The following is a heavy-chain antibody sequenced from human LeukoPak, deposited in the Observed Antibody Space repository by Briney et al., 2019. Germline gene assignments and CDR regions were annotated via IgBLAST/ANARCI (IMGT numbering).Heavy chain of an antibody. J-gene: IGHJ5*02. CDR3: VRGALRDCTYTSCTRGNWFDP. V-gene: IGHV3-74*01. CDR1: GFTLSSHW. CDR2: ITADGSDT. D-gene: IGHD2-2*01. Sequence: GGSLRLSCAASGFTLSSHWMHWVRQAPETGLVGVAHITADGSDTYHAASVKGRFTISRDNAKSTLYLQMHSLTAEDTAVYYCVRGALRDCTYTSCTRGNWFDPWGQGTLVTVSS.